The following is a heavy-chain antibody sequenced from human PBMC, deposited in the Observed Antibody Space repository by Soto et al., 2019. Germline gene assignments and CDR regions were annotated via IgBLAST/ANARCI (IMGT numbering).Heavy chain of an antibody. Sequence: PGGSLRLSCAASGFTISSYWMHWVRQAPGKGLVWVSRINNDDSSTDYADSVKGRFTISRDNAKNTLYLQMNYLRAEDTALYYCARSKATFGKNWFDPWGQGTLVTV. J-gene: IGHJ5*02. CDR1: GFTISSYW. CDR3: ARSKATFGKNWFDP. D-gene: IGHD3-16*01. V-gene: IGHV3-74*01. CDR2: INNDDSST.